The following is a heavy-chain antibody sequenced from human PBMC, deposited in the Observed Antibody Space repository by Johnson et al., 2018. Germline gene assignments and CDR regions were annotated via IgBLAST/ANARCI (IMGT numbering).Heavy chain of an antibody. J-gene: IGHJ3*02. D-gene: IGHD2-15*01. CDR3: ARYCRCGSCYSGFSGAFDI. CDR1: GYTFTSYD. V-gene: IGHV1-8*01. Sequence: VQLVESGAEVKKPGASVKVSCTASGYTFTSYDINWVRQATGQGLEWMGWMNPTSGNTGYAQKFQGRVTMTRNTSISTAYMELGSLGSEDTAVYYCARYCRCGSCYSGFSGAFDIWGQGTMVTVSS. CDR2: MNPTSGNT.